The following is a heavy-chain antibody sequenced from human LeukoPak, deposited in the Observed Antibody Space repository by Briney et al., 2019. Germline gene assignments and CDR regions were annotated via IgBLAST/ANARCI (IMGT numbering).Heavy chain of an antibody. CDR2: IYPDDSDT. J-gene: IGHJ6*03. Sequence: GESLKISCKGSGYTFNNYWIGWVRQMPGKGLERMGIIYPDDSDTRYSPSFQGQVTMSADKSISTSYLQWSSLKASDTAIYYCAIRITREVSYMDVWGKGTTVIVSS. CDR3: AIRITREVSYMDV. CDR1: GYTFNNYW. V-gene: IGHV5-51*01.